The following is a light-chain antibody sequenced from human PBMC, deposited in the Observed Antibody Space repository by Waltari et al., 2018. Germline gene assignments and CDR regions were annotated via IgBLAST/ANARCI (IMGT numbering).Light chain of an antibody. Sequence: SALTQPASVSGSPGQSITISCTGTTSDVGGSNYVSWYPQDPGKAPQLLIFEVSNRPSGLSNRFSCSKSGNTASLTISGLQAEDDADYYCASFRSDSTYVFGTGTKVTVL. V-gene: IGLV2-14*01. CDR2: EVS. CDR1: TSDVGGSNY. J-gene: IGLJ1*01. CDR3: ASFRSDSTYV.